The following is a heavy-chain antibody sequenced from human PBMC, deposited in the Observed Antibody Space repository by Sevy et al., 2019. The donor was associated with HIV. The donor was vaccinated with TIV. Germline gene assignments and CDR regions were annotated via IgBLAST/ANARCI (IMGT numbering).Heavy chain of an antibody. CDR3: TTGGLGVGDENAFDI. V-gene: IGHV3-15*01. D-gene: IGHD3-3*01. CDR1: GFSLSNAW. Sequence: GGSLRLSCAASGFSLSNAWMSWVRQAPGKGLEWVGRIKSKTDGGTTDYAAPVKGRLTISRDDSKNTLYLQMNSLKTEDTAVYYCTTGGLGVGDENAFDIWGQGSMVTVSS. J-gene: IGHJ3*02. CDR2: IKSKTDGGTT.